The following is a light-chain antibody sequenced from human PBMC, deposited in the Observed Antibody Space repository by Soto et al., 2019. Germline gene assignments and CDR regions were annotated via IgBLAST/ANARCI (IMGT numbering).Light chain of an antibody. Sequence: DIQMTQSPSSLSASVGDRVTITCRASQSIDTYLNWYQQKPGKAPKVLITAAFSLQTGVPSRFSGGGSGTDFTLTISSLQPEDFATYYCQQSYSTLPWTFGQGTKV. CDR1: QSIDTY. CDR3: QQSYSTLPWT. V-gene: IGKV1-39*01. CDR2: AAF. J-gene: IGKJ1*01.